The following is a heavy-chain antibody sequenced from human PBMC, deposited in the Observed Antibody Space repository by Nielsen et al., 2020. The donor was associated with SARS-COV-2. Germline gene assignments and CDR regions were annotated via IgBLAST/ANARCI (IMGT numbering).Heavy chain of an antibody. CDR2: VSGSGGTT. J-gene: IGHJ2*01. Sequence: GESRKISCAASGFTFSSYAMSWVRQAPGKGLEWVSGVSGSGGTTNYADSVKGRFTISRDNSKNTLYLQMNSLRAEDTAVYYCAKRFLSGEWYFDLWGRGTLVTVSS. CDR3: AKRFLSGEWYFDL. CDR1: GFTFSSYA. D-gene: IGHD7-27*01. V-gene: IGHV3-23*01.